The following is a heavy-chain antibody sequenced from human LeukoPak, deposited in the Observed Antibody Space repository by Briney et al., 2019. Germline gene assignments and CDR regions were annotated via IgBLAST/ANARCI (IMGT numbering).Heavy chain of an antibody. V-gene: IGHV4-39*01. CDR3: ARHDGYNGGNSFFDY. D-gene: IGHD2-15*01. CDR2: IYYSGGT. J-gene: IGHJ4*02. CDR1: GGSIRRSTYY. Sequence: SETLSLTCTVSGGSIRRSTYYWGWSRQPPGKGREWFGSIYYSGGTYYNPSLKSRVTISVDTSKNQFSLKLSSVTAADTVVYYCARHDGYNGGNSFFDYWGQGTLVTVSS.